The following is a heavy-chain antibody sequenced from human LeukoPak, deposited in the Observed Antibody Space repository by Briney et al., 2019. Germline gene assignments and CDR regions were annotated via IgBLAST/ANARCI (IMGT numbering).Heavy chain of an antibody. V-gene: IGHV1-46*02. CDR3: ARDLGKDAFDI. CDR1: GYTFNSYY. CDR2: INPSGGST. J-gene: IGHJ3*02. D-gene: IGHD3-16*01. Sequence: ASVKVSCKASGYTFNSYYMHWVRQAPGQGLEWMGIINPSGGSTSYAQKFQGRVTMTRDTSTSTVYMELSSLRSEDTAVYYCARDLGKDAFDIWGQRTMVTLSS.